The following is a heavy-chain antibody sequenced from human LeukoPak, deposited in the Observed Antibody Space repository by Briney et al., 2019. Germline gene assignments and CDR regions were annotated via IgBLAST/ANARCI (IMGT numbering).Heavy chain of an antibody. V-gene: IGHV3-9*01. J-gene: IGHJ4*02. CDR1: GFTFDDYA. D-gene: IGHD3-3*01. Sequence: GGSLRLSCAASGFTFDDYAMHWVRQAPGKGLEWVSGISWNSGSIGYADSVKGRFTISRDNAKNSLYLQMNSLRAEDRALYYCAKSKLRFLEWSLDYWGQGTLVTVSS. CDR2: ISWNSGSI. CDR3: AKSKLRFLEWSLDY.